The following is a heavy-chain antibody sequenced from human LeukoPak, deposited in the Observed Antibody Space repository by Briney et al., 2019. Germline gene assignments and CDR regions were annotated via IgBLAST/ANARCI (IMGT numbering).Heavy chain of an antibody. CDR3: ARYHCTSGDCNHLDK. CDR1: GGSISGYY. V-gene: IGHV4-59*01. CDR2: MFYRGST. Sequence: SETLSLTCTVSGGSISGYYWSWIRQPPGRGLEWIGSMFYRGSTSFNPSLKSRVSFSLDTSKNQFSLKLSSVTAADTAVYHCARYHCTSGDCNHLDKWGRGTLVTVSS. J-gene: IGHJ4*02. D-gene: IGHD2-21*02.